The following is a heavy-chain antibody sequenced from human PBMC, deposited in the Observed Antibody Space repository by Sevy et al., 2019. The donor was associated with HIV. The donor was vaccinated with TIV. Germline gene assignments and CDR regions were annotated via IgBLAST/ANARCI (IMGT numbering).Heavy chain of an antibody. CDR1: GFTFSSYA. CDR2: ISGSGGST. Sequence: GGSLRLSCAASGFTFSSYAMSRVRQAPGKGLEWVSAISGSGGSTYYADSVKGRFTISRDNSKNTLYLQMNSLRAEDTAVYYCAKGEGYYYDSSGYYYPVGGYYYYGMDVWGQGTTVTVSS. CDR3: AKGEGYYYDSSGYYYPVGGYYYYGMDV. D-gene: IGHD3-22*01. J-gene: IGHJ6*02. V-gene: IGHV3-23*01.